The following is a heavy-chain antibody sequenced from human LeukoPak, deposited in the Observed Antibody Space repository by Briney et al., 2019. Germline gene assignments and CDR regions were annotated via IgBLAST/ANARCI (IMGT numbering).Heavy chain of an antibody. CDR2: ISYDGSNK. J-gene: IGHJ4*02. CDR3: ARDGDGYSFDY. V-gene: IGHV3-30-3*01. D-gene: IGHD5-24*01. Sequence: PGGSLRLSCSASGFTFSSYAMHWVRQAPGEGLEWVAVISYDGSNKYYADSVKGRFTISRDNSKNTLYLQMNSLRAEDTAVYYCARDGDGYSFDYWGQGTLVTVSS. CDR1: GFTFSSYA.